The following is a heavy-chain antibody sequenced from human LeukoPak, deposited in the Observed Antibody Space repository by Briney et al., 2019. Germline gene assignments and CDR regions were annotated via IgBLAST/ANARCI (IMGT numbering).Heavy chain of an antibody. CDR3: ARDKIREDYYYGMDV. J-gene: IGHJ6*02. CDR2: ISSSSSYI. CDR1: GFTFSSYS. D-gene: IGHD5-24*01. Sequence: GGTLRLSCAASGFTFSSYSMNWVRQAPGKGLEWVSSISSSSSYIYYADSVKGRFTISRDNAKNSLYLQMNSLRAEDTAVYYCARDKIREDYYYGMDVWGQGTTVTVSS. V-gene: IGHV3-21*01.